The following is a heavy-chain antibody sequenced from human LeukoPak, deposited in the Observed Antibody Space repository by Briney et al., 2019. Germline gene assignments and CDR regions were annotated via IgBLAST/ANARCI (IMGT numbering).Heavy chain of an antibody. V-gene: IGHV4-39*07. J-gene: IGHJ5*02. Sequence: PSETPSLTCTVSGDSLSSSAYYWAWLRQPPGKGLESIGCIYYTGSAYYNPSLKSRVTISIDTSKSQFSLILNSVTAADTAVYYCARDRGDYWFDPWGPGTLVTVSS. CDR3: ARDRGDYWFDP. CDR1: GDSLSSSAYY. D-gene: IGHD2-21*02. CDR2: IYYTGSA.